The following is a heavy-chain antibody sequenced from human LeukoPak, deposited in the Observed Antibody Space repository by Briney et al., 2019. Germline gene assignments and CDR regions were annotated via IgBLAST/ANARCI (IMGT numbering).Heavy chain of an antibody. CDR3: ARGMYYFSQYFDY. CDR2: INHSGST. J-gene: IGHJ4*02. V-gene: IGHV4-34*01. Sequence: SETLSLTCAVYGGSFSGYYWSWIGQPPGKGLEWIGEINHSGSTNYNPSLKSRVTISVDTSKNQFSLKLSSVTAADTAVYYCARGMYYFSQYFDYWGQGTLVTVSS. D-gene: IGHD3-10*01. CDR1: GGSFSGYY.